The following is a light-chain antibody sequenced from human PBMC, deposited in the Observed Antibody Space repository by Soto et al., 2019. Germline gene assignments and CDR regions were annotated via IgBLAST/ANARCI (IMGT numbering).Light chain of an antibody. CDR2: EVN. CDR3: SCLSTTSTPIV. CDR1: SSDIGLYNY. Sequence: QSALSQPASMSGSPGQSITIPCTGASSDIGLYNYVSWYQHHPGKAPKLLISEVNIRPSGLSDRFSASEAGNTASLTISGLQPEDEAYYYCSCLSTTSTPIVFGTGTKVTVL. V-gene: IGLV2-14*01. J-gene: IGLJ1*01.